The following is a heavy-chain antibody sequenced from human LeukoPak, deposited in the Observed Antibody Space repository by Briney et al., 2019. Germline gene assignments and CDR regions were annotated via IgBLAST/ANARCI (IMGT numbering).Heavy chain of an antibody. Sequence: ASVKVSCKASGYTFTGYYMHWVRQAPGQGLEWMGWINPNSGGTNYAQKFQGRVTMTRDTSISTAYMELSRLRSDDTAVYYCARGLNPLCYYYMDVWGKGTTVTVSS. CDR2: INPNSGGT. J-gene: IGHJ6*03. CDR3: ARGLNPLCYYYMDV. CDR1: GYTFTGYY. V-gene: IGHV1-2*02.